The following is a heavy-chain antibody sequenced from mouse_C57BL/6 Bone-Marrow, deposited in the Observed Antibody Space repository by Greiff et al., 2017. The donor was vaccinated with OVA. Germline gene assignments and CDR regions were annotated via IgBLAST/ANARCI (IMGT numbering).Heavy chain of an antibody. CDR1: GYSFTGYY. J-gene: IGHJ2*01. CDR3: ARCDGYYDYFDY. D-gene: IGHD2-3*01. CDR2: INPSTGGT. V-gene: IGHV1-42*01. Sequence: VQLKESGPELVKPGASVKISCKASGYSFTGYYMNWVKQSPEKSLEWIGEINPSTGGTTYNQKFKAKATLTVDKSSSTAYMQLKSLTSEDSAVYYCARCDGYYDYFDYWGQGTTLTVSS.